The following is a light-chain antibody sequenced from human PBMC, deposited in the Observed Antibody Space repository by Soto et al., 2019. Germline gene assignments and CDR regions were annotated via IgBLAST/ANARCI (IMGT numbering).Light chain of an antibody. CDR2: KVS. Sequence: DVVMTQSPLSLPVTLGQPASISCRSSQSLVHSDGNIYLIWFQQRPGQSPSRLTYKVSNRDSGVPYRFSGSGSDTDFTLTISRVEAEDVAIYFCMQATHWPFTSGPGTKVDIK. CDR1: QSLVHSDGNIY. CDR3: MQATHWPFT. J-gene: IGKJ3*01. V-gene: IGKV2-30*02.